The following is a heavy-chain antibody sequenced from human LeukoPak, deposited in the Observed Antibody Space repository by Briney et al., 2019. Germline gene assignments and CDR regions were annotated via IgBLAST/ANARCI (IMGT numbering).Heavy chain of an antibody. CDR1: GGSISSGGYY. V-gene: IGHV4-31*03. CDR3: ASGYSYGYVDGY. J-gene: IGHJ4*02. CDR2: IYYSGST. Sequence: PSETLSLTCTVSGGSISSGGYYWSWIRQHPGKGLEWIGYIYYSGSTYYNPSLKSRVTISVDTSKNQFSLKLSSVTAADTAVYYCASGYSYGYVDGYWGQGTLVTVSS. D-gene: IGHD5-18*01.